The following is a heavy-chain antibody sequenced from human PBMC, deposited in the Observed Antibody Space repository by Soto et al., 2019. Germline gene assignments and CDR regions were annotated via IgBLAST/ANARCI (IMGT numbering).Heavy chain of an antibody. J-gene: IGHJ4*02. CDR3: ASVLGSRRSGSYPSY. Sequence: EVQLVESGGGLVQPGGSLRLSCAASGFSISDCSMNWVRRAPGKGLEWISYISTNNDAIYYSDSVKGRLTISRDNAKNSLYLQRNSLRAEDTAVYYCASVLGSRRSGSYPSYWGQGTLVTVSS. D-gene: IGHD3-10*01. CDR2: ISTNNDAI. V-gene: IGHV3-48*01. CDR1: GFSISDCS.